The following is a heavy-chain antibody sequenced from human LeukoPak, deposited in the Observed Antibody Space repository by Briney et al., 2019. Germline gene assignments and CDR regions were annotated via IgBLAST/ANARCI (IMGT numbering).Heavy chain of an antibody. D-gene: IGHD5-18*01. CDR3: ARSLWPEDY. J-gene: IGHJ4*02. Sequence: GGSLRLSCAASGFTFSSYWMSWVRQAPGKGLEWVANIKQDGSERNYVDSVKGRFTISRDNAKTSLYLQMNSLRAEDTAVYYCARSLWPEDYWGQGTLVTVSS. V-gene: IGHV3-7*01. CDR1: GFTFSSYW. CDR2: IKQDGSER.